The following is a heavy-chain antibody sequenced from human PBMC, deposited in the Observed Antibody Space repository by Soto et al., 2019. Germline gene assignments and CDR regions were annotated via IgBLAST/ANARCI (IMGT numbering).Heavy chain of an antibody. V-gene: IGHV1-46*03. J-gene: IGHJ1*01. CDR3: TRTLTPSPAEYFQH. CDR2: INPSGGAA. D-gene: IGHD3-16*01. CDR1: GYTFTRYY. Sequence: QVQLVQSGSEVKKPGASVKVSCKASGYTFTRYYMHWVRQAPGQGLEWMGMINPSGGAASYAQNFQGILTLTRDTSTSTVYLELSSLRSEDTAVYYCTRTLTPSPAEYFQHWGQGTLVTVSS.